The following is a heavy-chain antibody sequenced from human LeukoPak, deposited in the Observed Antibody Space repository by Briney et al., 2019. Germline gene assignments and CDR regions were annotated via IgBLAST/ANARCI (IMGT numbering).Heavy chain of an antibody. J-gene: IGHJ6*02. Sequence: PGGSLRLSCAASGFTFSSYAMSWVRQAPGKGLEWVSAISGSGGSTYYADSVKGRFTISRDNSKNTLYLQMNSLRAEDTAVYYCARAITSIAARPEEYGMDVWGQGTTVTVSS. CDR2: ISGSGGST. CDR3: ARAITSIAARPEEYGMDV. V-gene: IGHV3-23*01. CDR1: GFTFSSYA. D-gene: IGHD6-6*01.